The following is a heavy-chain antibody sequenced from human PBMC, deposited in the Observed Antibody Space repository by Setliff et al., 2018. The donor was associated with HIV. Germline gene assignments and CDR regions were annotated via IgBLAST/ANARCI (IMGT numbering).Heavy chain of an antibody. D-gene: IGHD4-4*01. CDR1: GFRFSSYW. Sequence: GEALRLSCAASGFRFSSYWLSWFRQAPGKGLEWVANIKQDGSEKYYVDSVKGRFTISRDNAKNSLYLQMNSLRAEDTAVYYCARGQTTGVYWGQGTLVTVSS. J-gene: IGHJ4*02. CDR2: IKQDGSEK. V-gene: IGHV3-7*01. CDR3: ARGQTTGVY.